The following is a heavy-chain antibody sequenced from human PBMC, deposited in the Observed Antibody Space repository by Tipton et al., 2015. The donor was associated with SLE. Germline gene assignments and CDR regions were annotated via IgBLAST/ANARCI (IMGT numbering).Heavy chain of an antibody. V-gene: IGHV3-7*01. J-gene: IGHJ4*02. D-gene: IGHD3/OR15-3a*01. CDR1: GFVFSSKW. CDR2: ITPDGSEK. CDR3: LGGTVVSR. Sequence: SLRLSCATSGFVFSSKWMTWVRQAPGKGLEWVASITPDGSEKNYVDSVKGRFTISRDNAKNSLFLQVNRLRVEDTALYYCLGGTVVSRWGQGVLVIVSS.